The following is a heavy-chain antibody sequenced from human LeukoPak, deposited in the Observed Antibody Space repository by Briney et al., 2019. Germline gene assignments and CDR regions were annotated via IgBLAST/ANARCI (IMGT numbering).Heavy chain of an antibody. V-gene: IGHV3-23*01. CDR1: GFTFSTYA. CDR2: ITGGGGST. Sequence: GGSLRLSCAASGFTFSTYAMSWVRQAPGKGLEWVSAITGGGGSTYYADSVKGRFTLSRDTSENTLYLQMNSLRAEDTAIYYCAKDRGSVGANDALDIWGQGTIVTVSS. D-gene: IGHD1-26*01. CDR3: AKDRGSVGANDALDI. J-gene: IGHJ3*02.